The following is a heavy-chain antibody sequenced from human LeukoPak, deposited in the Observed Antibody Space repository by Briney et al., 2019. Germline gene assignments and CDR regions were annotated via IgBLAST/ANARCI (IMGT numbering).Heavy chain of an antibody. CDR3: ARKRRQWLVHGYYFDY. J-gene: IGHJ4*02. V-gene: IGHV3-66*01. D-gene: IGHD6-19*01. CDR1: GFTVSSNY. CDR2: IYSGGST. Sequence: GGSLRLSCAASGFTVSSNYMSWVRQAPGKGLEWVSVIYSGGSTYYADSVKGRFTISRDNSKNTLYLQMNSLRAEDTAVYYCARKRRQWLVHGYYFDYWGQGTLVTVSS.